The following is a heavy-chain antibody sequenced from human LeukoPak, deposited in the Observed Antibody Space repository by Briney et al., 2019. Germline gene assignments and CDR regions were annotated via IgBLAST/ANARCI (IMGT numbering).Heavy chain of an antibody. CDR2: IYYSGTT. CDR3: ARDSSVVTAYSKMDAFDI. V-gene: IGHV4-59*12. D-gene: IGHD2-21*02. J-gene: IGHJ3*02. CDR1: GGSISNYY. Sequence: PSETLSLTCTVSGGSISNYYWNWIRQPPGKGLEWIGYIYYSGTTNYNPSLKSRVSMSVDTSKNQFSLKLSSVTAADTAVYYCARDSSVVTAYSKMDAFDIWGQGTMVTVSS.